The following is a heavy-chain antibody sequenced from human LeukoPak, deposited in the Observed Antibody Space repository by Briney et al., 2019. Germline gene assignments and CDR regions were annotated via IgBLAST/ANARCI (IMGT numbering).Heavy chain of an antibody. CDR1: GGSISSGGYY. CDR2: IYYSGST. J-gene: IGHJ4*02. V-gene: IGHV4-31*03. CDR3: ASSNTVPYYFDY. D-gene: IGHD4-17*01. Sequence: LTCXXSGGSISSGGYYWRWVRQHPGKGLEWIGYIYYSGSTYYNPSLKSRVTISVDTSKNQFSLKLSSVTAADTAVYYCASSNTVPYYFDYWGQGTLVTVSS.